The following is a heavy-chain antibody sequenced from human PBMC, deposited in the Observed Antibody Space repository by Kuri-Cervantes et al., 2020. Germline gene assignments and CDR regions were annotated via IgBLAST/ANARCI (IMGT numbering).Heavy chain of an antibody. CDR1: GYSISSGYY. V-gene: IGHV4-38-2*02. D-gene: IGHD3-22*01. J-gene: IGHJ4*02. CDR3: AREGYYSDSRTYHPHTIDY. Sequence: GSLRLSCTVSGYSISSGYYWGWIRQPPGKGLEWIGSMHERGSTYYNPSLKSRVTISGDTSKNQFSLKLSSVTAADTAVYYCAREGYYSDSRTYHPHTIDYWGQGTLVTVSS. CDR2: MHERGST.